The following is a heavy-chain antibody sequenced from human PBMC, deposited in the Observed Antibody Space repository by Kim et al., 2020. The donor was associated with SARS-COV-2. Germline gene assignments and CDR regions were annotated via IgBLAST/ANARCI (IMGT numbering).Heavy chain of an antibody. J-gene: IGHJ6*02. V-gene: IGHV1-46*01. CDR2: INPSGGST. CDR1: GYTFTSYY. CDR3: ARMRRINDYYYYGMDV. Sequence: ASVKVSCKASGYTFTSYYMHWVRQAPGQGLEWMGIINPSGGSTSYAQKFQGRVTMTRDTSTSTVYMELSSLRSEDTAVYYCARMRRINDYYYYGMDVWGQGTTVTVSS. D-gene: IGHD3-16*01.